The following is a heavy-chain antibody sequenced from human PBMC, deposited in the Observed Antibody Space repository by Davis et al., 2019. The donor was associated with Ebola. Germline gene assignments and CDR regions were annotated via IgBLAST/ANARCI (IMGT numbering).Heavy chain of an antibody. CDR2: IGGSGGST. CDR1: GFTFSSYA. J-gene: IGHJ4*02. CDR3: AKLNTVTTWPVVGY. D-gene: IGHD4-11*01. Sequence: GESLKISCAASGFTFSSYAMSWVRQAPGKGLEWVSAIGGSGGSTYYADSVKGRFTISRDNSKNTLYLQMNSLRAEDTAVYYCAKLNTVTTWPVVGYWGQGTLVTVSS. V-gene: IGHV3-23*01.